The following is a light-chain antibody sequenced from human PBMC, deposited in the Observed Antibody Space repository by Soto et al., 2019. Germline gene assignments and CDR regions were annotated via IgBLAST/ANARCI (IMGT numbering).Light chain of an antibody. J-gene: IGKJ2*01. CDR1: QSVLYSSNNKNY. CDR2: WAS. CDR3: QQYYSTLLT. V-gene: IGKV4-1*01. Sequence: DIVMTQSPDSLAVSLGERATINCKSSQSVLYSSNNKNYLAWYQQKPGQPPKLLIYWASTRESGVPDRFSGSGSATDFTLTISSLQAEDVAVYYCQQYYSTLLTFGQGTKLEIK.